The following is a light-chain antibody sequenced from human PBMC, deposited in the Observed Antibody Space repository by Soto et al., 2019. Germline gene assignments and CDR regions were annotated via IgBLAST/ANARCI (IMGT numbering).Light chain of an antibody. CDR3: QQYHNWPPYT. CDR1: QSVSTN. J-gene: IGKJ2*01. V-gene: IGKV3-15*01. CDR2: GAS. Sequence: EIGMTQSPATLSVSPGERATLSCRASQSVSTNLAWYQQKPGRAPRLLMYGASTRATGIPARFSGSGSGTEFTLTISSLQSEDFAVYYCQQYHNWPPYTFGQGTKLEIK.